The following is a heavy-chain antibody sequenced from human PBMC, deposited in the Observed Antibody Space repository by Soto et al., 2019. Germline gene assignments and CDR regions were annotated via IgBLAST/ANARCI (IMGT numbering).Heavy chain of an antibody. Sequence: PGESLKISCKASGYSFTNNWIGWVRQKPGKGLEWMGIIYPGDSGTKYNPSFEGQVTISADKFISTAYLQWNSLKASDTAMYYCARHFSSSWYYFDHWGQGTLVTVSS. J-gene: IGHJ4*02. CDR2: IYPGDSGT. V-gene: IGHV5-51*01. CDR3: ARHFSSSWYYFDH. D-gene: IGHD6-13*01. CDR1: GYSFTNNW.